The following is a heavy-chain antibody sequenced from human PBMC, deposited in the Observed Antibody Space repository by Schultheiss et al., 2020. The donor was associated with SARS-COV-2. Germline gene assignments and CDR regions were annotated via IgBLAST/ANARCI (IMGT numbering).Heavy chain of an antibody. CDR3: ARHLRYDYVWGSYRQTSIDY. CDR2: IDPSDSYT. Sequence: GESLKISCKGSGNSFTSYWIGWVRQMPGKGLEWMGRIDPSDSYTNYSPSFQGHVTISADKSISTAYLQWSSLKASDTAMYYCARHLRYDYVWGSYRQTSIDYWGQGTLVTVSS. D-gene: IGHD3-16*02. V-gene: IGHV5-10-1*01. J-gene: IGHJ4*02. CDR1: GNSFTSYW.